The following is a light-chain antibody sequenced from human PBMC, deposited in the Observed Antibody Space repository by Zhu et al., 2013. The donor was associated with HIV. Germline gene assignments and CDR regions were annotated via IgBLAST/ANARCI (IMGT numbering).Light chain of an antibody. Sequence: DIQMTQSPSSLSASVGDRVTITCRASQSISNYLNWYQQKPGEAPKLLIYSASTLQSGVPSRFSGSGSGTDFTLTISSLQSEDLATYCCQQSYSTPFTFGRGTKVDIK. CDR1: QSISNY. CDR2: SAS. J-gene: IGKJ3*01. V-gene: IGKV1-39*01. CDR3: QQSYSTPFT.